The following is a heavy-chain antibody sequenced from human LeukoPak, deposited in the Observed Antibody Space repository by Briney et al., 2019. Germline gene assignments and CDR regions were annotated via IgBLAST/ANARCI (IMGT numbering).Heavy chain of an antibody. CDR1: GGSISSSTYY. Sequence: SETLSLTCTVSGGSISSSTYYWGWIRQPPGKGLEWIGSIYYSGSTYYNPSLKSRATLSVDTSKNQFSLNLTSVTAADTAVYYCARDRGYYDTSGYYGDAFDIWGQGTKVTVSS. V-gene: IGHV4-39*07. D-gene: IGHD3-22*01. CDR2: IYYSGST. J-gene: IGHJ3*02. CDR3: ARDRGYYDTSGYYGDAFDI.